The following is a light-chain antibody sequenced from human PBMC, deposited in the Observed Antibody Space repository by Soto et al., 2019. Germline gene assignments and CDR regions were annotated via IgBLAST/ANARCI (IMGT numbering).Light chain of an antibody. V-gene: IGKV3-20*01. CDR3: QQYGSSPPST. J-gene: IGKJ5*01. Sequence: ELVLTESRGTLYLSPGERATLSCRASQSVSSSYLAWYQQKPGQAPRLLIYGASSRATGIPDRFSGSGSGTDFTLTISGLEPEEFAVYYCQQYGSSPPSTFGQGTRLEIK. CDR2: GAS. CDR1: QSVSSSY.